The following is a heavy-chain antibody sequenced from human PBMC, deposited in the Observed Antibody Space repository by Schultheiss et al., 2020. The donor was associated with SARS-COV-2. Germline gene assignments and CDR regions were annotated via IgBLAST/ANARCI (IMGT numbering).Heavy chain of an antibody. CDR1: GYTFTSYA. J-gene: IGHJ4*02. V-gene: IGHV1-3*01. CDR2: INAGNGNT. D-gene: IGHD2-15*01. Sequence: ASVKVSCKASGYTFTSYAMHWVRQAPGQRLEWMGWINAGNGNTKYSQKFQGRVTITADESTSTAYMELSSLRSEDTAVYYCARTRETKRSGGRSFDYWGQGTLVTAPQ. CDR3: ARTRETKRSGGRSFDY.